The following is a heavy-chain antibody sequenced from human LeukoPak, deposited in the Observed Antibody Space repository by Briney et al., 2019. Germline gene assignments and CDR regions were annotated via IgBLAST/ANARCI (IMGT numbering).Heavy chain of an antibody. J-gene: IGHJ3*02. CDR3: ARVLYYYDSSGYYSDAFDI. CDR1: GFTFSSYS. D-gene: IGHD3-22*01. Sequence: GGSLRLSCAASGFTFSSYSMNWLRQAPGKGLEWVSSISSSSSYIYYADSVKGRFTISRDNAKNSLYLQMNSLRAEDTAVYYCARVLYYYDSSGYYSDAFDIWGQGTMVTVSS. V-gene: IGHV3-21*01. CDR2: ISSSSSYI.